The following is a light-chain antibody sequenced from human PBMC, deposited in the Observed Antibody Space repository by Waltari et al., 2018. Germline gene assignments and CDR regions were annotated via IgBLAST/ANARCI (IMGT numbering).Light chain of an antibody. CDR3: SSYTTTAAGV. V-gene: IGLV2-14*03. CDR1: SSDVGGYQF. Sequence: QSALTQPASVSGSAGQSITISCTGSSSDVGGYQFVLWSQQHPRKAPKLIIFDFNNRPSGVSDRFSGSKSGNTASLTISGLQTEDEADYYCSSYTTTAAGVFGTGTRVTVL. J-gene: IGLJ1*01. CDR2: DFN.